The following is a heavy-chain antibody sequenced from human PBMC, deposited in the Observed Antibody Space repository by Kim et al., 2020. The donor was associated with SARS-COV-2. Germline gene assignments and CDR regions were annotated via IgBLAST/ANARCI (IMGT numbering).Heavy chain of an antibody. CDR2: IYYSGST. CDR1: GGSISSSSYY. CDR3: ARLGGPAMAPPFDY. V-gene: IGHV4-39*01. J-gene: IGHJ4*02. D-gene: IGHD5-18*01. Sequence: SETLSLTCTVSGGSISSSSYYWGWIRQPPGKGLEWIGSIYYSGSTYYNPSLKSRVTISVDTSKNQFSLKLSSVTAADTAVYYCARLGGPAMAPPFDYWGQGTLVTVSS.